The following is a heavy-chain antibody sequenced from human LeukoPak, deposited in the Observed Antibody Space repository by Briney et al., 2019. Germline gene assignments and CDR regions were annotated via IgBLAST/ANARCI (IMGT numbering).Heavy chain of an antibody. CDR3: AKDGSWGDYQFYFYIDV. V-gene: IGHV3-23*01. Sequence: GGSLRLSCEVSGFSFGNFAMSWVRQAPGKGLEWISGISASGHYTYTADSLKGRFTISRDNSKNTLYRQMNSLRAEDTALYYCAKDGSWGDYQFYFYIDVWGKGTTVTVSS. CDR2: ISASGHYT. CDR1: GFSFGNFA. J-gene: IGHJ6*03. D-gene: IGHD3-16*01.